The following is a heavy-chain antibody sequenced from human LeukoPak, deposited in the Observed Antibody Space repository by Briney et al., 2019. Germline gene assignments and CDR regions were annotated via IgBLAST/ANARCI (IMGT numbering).Heavy chain of an antibody. J-gene: IGHJ4*02. CDR2: IYPGDSDT. D-gene: IGHD3-3*01. V-gene: IGHV5-51*01. CDR1: GYTFSSYW. Sequence: SGESLKISCKGSGYTFSSYWIGWVRQMPGKGLEWMGIIYPGDSDTRYSPSLQGQVTISVDTSISTAYLQWSSLKASDTAIYYCARQNDFRLDYWGQGTLVTVSS. CDR3: ARQNDFRLDY.